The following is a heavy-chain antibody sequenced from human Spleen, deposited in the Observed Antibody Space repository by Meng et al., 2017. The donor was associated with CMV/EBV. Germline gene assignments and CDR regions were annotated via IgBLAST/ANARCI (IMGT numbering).Heavy chain of an antibody. CDR3: ARDARKYSGTYYYYNGMDV. D-gene: IGHD1-26*01. CDR2: ISSSSVDI. Sequence: GESLKISCAASGFTFSDYYMSWIRQAPGKGLEWLSYISSSSVDIYYADSVKGRLTISRDNAKNSVHLHMNSLRAEDTAVYYCARDARKYSGTYYYYNGMDVWGQGTTVTVSS. J-gene: IGHJ6*02. V-gene: IGHV3-11*06. CDR1: GFTFSDYY.